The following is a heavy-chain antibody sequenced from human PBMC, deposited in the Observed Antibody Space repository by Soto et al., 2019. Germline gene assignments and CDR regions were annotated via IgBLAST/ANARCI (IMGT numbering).Heavy chain of an antibody. J-gene: IGHJ6*03. CDR2: IIPILGIA. CDR3: ARGTVTTPISNHYYYMDV. Sequence: QVQLVQSGAEVKKPGSSVKVSCKASGGTFSSYTISWVRQAPGQGLEWMGRIIPILGIANYAQKFQGRVTITADKSTSTAYMELSSLRSEDTAVYYCARGTVTTPISNHYYYMDVWGKGTTVTVSS. V-gene: IGHV1-69*02. D-gene: IGHD4-17*01. CDR1: GGTFSSYT.